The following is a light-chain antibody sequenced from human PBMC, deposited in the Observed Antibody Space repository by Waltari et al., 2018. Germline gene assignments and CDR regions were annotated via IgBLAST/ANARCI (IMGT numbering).Light chain of an antibody. CDR3: AAWDDSLNGPV. J-gene: IGLJ3*02. CDR2: SNN. Sequence: QSVLTQPPSASGTPGQRVTISCSGSSFNIGSNTVNWYQQLPGTAPKLLIYSNNQRPAGVPDRCSGSKSGTSASLAISGLQSEDEAEYYCAAWDDSLNGPVFGGGTKLTVL. CDR1: SFNIGSNT. V-gene: IGLV1-44*01.